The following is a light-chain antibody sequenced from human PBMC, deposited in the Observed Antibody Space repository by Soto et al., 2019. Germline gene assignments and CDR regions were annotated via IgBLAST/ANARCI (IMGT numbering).Light chain of an antibody. Sequence: EIVMTQSPATLSVSPGERATLSCRASQSVSSNLAWYQQKPGQAPRLLIYGASTRATGIPARFSGSGSGTEFTLPISSLQYEDVAVYYCQQYNNWPRGTFGQGTKLEIK. CDR2: GAS. V-gene: IGKV3-15*01. CDR1: QSVSSN. CDR3: QQYNNWPRGT. J-gene: IGKJ2*02.